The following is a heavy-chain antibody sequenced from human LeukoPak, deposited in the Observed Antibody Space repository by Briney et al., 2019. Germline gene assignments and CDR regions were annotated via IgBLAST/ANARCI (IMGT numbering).Heavy chain of an antibody. V-gene: IGHV4-34*01. Sequence: PSETLSLTCAVYGGSFSGYYGSWIRQPPGKGLEWIGEINHSGSTNYNPSLKSRVTISVDTSKNQFSLKLSSVTAADTAVYYCASWVTTADGGELRGYYFDYWGQGTLVTVSS. J-gene: IGHJ4*02. CDR3: ASWVTTADGGELRGYYFDY. D-gene: IGHD1-26*01. CDR2: INHSGST. CDR1: GGSFSGYY.